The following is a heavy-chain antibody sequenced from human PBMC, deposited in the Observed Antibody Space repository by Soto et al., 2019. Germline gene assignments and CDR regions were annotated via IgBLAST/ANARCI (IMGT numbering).Heavy chain of an antibody. CDR3: ARPRVNYYDSSDNGPWFAP. V-gene: IGHV4-39*01. Sequence: SETLSLTCTVSGGSISSSSVYWGWIRQPPGKGLEWIGNIYYSENTYYNPSLKSRVTISVDTSKNQFSLKLSSVTAADTAVYYCARPRVNYYDSSDNGPWFAPWGQGTLVPVSS. CDR1: GGSISSSSVY. J-gene: IGHJ5*02. CDR2: IYYSENT. D-gene: IGHD3-22*01.